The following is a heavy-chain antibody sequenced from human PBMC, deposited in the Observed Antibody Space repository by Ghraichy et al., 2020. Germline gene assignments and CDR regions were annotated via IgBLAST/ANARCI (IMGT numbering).Heavy chain of an antibody. D-gene: IGHD3-22*01. CDR1: GGTFSSYA. CDR3: AVRLITMIVVVITKDAFDI. CDR2: IIPILGIA. Sequence: SVKVSCKASGGTFSSYAISWVRQAPGQGLEWMGRIIPILGIANYAQKFQGRVTITADKSTSSAYMELSSLRSEDTAVYYCAVRLITMIVVVITKDAFDIWGQGTMVTVSS. V-gene: IGHV1-69*04. J-gene: IGHJ3*02.